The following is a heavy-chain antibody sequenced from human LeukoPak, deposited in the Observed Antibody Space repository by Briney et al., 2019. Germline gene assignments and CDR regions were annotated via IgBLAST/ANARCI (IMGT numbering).Heavy chain of an antibody. Sequence: SETLSLTCAVYGGSSSGYYWSWIRQPPGKGLEWIGEINHSGSTNYNPSLKSRVTISVDTSKNQFSLKLSSVTAADTAVYYCSRGRGDIDFDYWGQGTLVIVSS. J-gene: IGHJ4*02. CDR3: SRGRGDIDFDY. CDR1: GGSSSGYY. V-gene: IGHV4-34*01. CDR2: INHSGST.